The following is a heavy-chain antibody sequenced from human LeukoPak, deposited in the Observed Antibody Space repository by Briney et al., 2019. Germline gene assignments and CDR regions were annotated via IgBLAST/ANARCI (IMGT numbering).Heavy chain of an antibody. CDR3: ARSGIAAAGIGIGNWYFDL. V-gene: IGHV3-53*04. J-gene: IGHJ2*01. CDR1: GFTVSSNY. D-gene: IGHD6-13*01. CDR2: IYSGGST. Sequence: GGSLRLSCAASGFTVSSNYMSWVRQAPGKGLEWVSVIYSGGSTYYADSVKGRFTISRHNSKNTLYLQMNSLRAEDTAVYYCARSGIAAAGIGIGNWYFDLWGRGTLVTVSS.